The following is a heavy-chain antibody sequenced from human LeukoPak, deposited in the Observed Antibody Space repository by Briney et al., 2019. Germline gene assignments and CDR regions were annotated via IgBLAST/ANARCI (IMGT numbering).Heavy chain of an antibody. CDR1: GGSISSYY. CDR3: ARVGITGTTPDY. D-gene: IGHD1-7*01. Sequence: SETLSLTCTVSGGSISSYYWSWIRQPPGKGLEWIGYIYYSGSTNYNPSLKSRVTISVDTSKNQFSLKLSSVTAADTALYYCARVGITGTTPDYWGQGTLVTVSS. J-gene: IGHJ4*02. V-gene: IGHV4-59*01. CDR2: IYYSGST.